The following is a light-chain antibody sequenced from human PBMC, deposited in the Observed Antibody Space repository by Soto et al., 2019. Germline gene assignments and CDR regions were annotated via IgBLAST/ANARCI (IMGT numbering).Light chain of an antibody. V-gene: IGKV1-39*01. Sequence: DIQMTQSPSSLSASVGDRVTITCRASQSISSYLNWYQQKPGKAPKLLIYAASSLQSGVPSRFSGSGSGTHFTLTISSLQPEDFATYYCQQSYSTLPITFGQGTRMEIK. CDR3: QQSYSTLPIT. CDR2: AAS. J-gene: IGKJ5*01. CDR1: QSISSY.